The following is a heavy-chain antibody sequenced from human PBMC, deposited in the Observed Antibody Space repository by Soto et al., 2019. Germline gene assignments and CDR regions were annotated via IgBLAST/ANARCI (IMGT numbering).Heavy chain of an antibody. CDR1: GYTFTSYD. Sequence: SVKVSCKASGYTFTSYDINWVRQATGQGLEWMGWINPICGTTNYAQKFQGRVTITADESTSTAYMELNSLRAEDTAVYYCARSAGRVVDWLLNYFDYWGQGTLVTVSS. J-gene: IGHJ4*02. V-gene: IGHV1-69*13. D-gene: IGHD3-9*01. CDR3: ARSAGRVVDWLLNYFDY. CDR2: INPICGTT.